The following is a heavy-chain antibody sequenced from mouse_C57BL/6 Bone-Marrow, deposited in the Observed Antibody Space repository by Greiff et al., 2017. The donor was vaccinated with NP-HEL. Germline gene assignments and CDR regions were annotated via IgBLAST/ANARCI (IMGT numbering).Heavy chain of an antibody. D-gene: IGHD1-1*01. V-gene: IGHV1-82*01. Sequence: VKLMESGPELVKPGASVKISCKASGYAFSSSWMNWVKQRPGKGLEWIGRIYPGDGDTNYNGKFKGKATLTADKSSSTAYMQLSSLTSEDSAVYFCARLTTVVATPDYWGQGTTLTVSS. J-gene: IGHJ2*01. CDR1: GYAFSSSW. CDR2: IYPGDGDT. CDR3: ARLTTVVATPDY.